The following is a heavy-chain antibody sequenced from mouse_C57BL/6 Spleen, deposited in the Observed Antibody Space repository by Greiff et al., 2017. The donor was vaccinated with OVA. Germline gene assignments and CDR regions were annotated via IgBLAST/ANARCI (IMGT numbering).Heavy chain of an antibody. CDR1: GYTFTDYN. J-gene: IGHJ3*01. Sequence: EVQLVESGPELVKPGASVKMSCKASGYTFTDYNMHWVKQSHGKSLEWIGYINPNNGGTSYNQKFKGKATLTVNKSSSTAYMELRSLTSEDSAVYYCARSYYDYPWFAYWGQGTLVTVSA. CDR2: INPNNGGT. V-gene: IGHV1-22*01. CDR3: ARSYYDYPWFAY. D-gene: IGHD2-4*01.